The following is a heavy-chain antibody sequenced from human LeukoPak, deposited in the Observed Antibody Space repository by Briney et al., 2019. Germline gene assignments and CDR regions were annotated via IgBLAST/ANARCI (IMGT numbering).Heavy chain of an antibody. CDR1: GGSISSSSYY. J-gene: IGHJ3*02. CDR3: ARLRALSIFGVVIGAFDI. Sequence: PSETLSLTCTVSGGSISSSSYYWGWIRQPPGKGLEWIGSIYYSGSTYYNPSLKSRVTISVDTSKNQFSLKLSSVTAADTAVYYCARLRALSIFGVVIGAFDIWGQGTMVTVSS. CDR2: IYYSGST. D-gene: IGHD3-3*01. V-gene: IGHV4-39*01.